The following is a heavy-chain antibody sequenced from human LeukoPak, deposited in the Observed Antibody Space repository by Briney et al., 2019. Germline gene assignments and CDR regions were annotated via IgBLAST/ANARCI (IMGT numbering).Heavy chain of an antibody. CDR1: GGTFSSYA. D-gene: IGHD1-26*01. CDR3: ARGLNSGSYSDY. CDR2: IIPILGIA. Sequence: ASVKVSCKASGGTFSSYAISWVRRAPGQGLEWMGRIIPILGIANYAQKFQGRVTITADKSTSTAYMELSSLRSEDTAVYYCARGLNSGSYSDYWGQGTLVTVSS. J-gene: IGHJ4*02. V-gene: IGHV1-69*04.